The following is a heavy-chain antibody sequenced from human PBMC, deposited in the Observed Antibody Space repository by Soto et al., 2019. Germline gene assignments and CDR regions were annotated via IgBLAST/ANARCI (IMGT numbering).Heavy chain of an antibody. V-gene: IGHV4-34*01. D-gene: IGHD6-19*01. Sequence: PSETLSLTCAVYGGSFSGYYWSWIRQPPGKGLEWIGEINHSGSTNYNPSLKSRVTISVDTSKNQFSLKLSSVTAADTAVYYCARSIAVAGGRYYYYGMDGWGQGTTVTVSS. CDR2: INHSGST. J-gene: IGHJ6*02. CDR3: ARSIAVAGGRYYYYGMDG. CDR1: GGSFSGYY.